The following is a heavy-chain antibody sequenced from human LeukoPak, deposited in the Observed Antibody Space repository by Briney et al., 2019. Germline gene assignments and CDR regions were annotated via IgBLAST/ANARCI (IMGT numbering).Heavy chain of an antibody. CDR1: GGSISSGGYY. J-gene: IGHJ5*02. CDR3: AGAAGSSGYYGWFDP. CDR2: IYYSGST. D-gene: IGHD3-22*01. Sequence: SETLSLTCTVSGGSISSGGYYWSWIRQPPGKGLEWIGYIYYSGSTYYNPSLKSRVTISVDTSKNQFSLKLSSVTAADTAVYYCAGAAGSSGYYGWFDPWGQGTLVTVSS. V-gene: IGHV4-30-4*01.